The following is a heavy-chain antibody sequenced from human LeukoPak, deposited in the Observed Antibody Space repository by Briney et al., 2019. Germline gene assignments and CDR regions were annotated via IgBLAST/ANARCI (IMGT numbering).Heavy chain of an antibody. Sequence: GGSLRLSCAASGFTFSSYWMHWVRQVPGEGLVWVSRIDPDASASTYADSVKGRFTISRDDAKNSLYLQMNNLRAEDTAVYYCAGRVTGYSSGYVYWGQGTLVTVSS. CDR1: GFTFSSYW. CDR3: AGRVTGYSSGYVY. D-gene: IGHD5-18*01. J-gene: IGHJ4*02. V-gene: IGHV3-74*01. CDR2: IDPDASAS.